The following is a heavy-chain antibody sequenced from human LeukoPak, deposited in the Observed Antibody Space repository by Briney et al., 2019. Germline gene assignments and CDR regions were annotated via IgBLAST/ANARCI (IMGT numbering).Heavy chain of an antibody. CDR3: ARGRHNWNVVQD. Sequence: SSETLSLTCTVSGGSISSYYWSWIRQPPGKGLEWIGYIYNSGSTKYNPSLKSRVTISLDTSKNQFSLKLSSVTAADTAVYYCARGRHNWNVVQDWGQGTLVTVSS. J-gene: IGHJ4*02. D-gene: IGHD1-20*01. CDR2: IYNSGST. CDR1: GGSISSYY. V-gene: IGHV4-59*01.